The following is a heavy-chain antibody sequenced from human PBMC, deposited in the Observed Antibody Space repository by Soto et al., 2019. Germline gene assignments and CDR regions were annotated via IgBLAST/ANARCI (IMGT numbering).Heavy chain of an antibody. CDR3: AESFCTNGVCYDAFDI. Sequence: QVQLQQWGAGLLKPSETLSLTCAVYGGSFSGYYWSWIRQPPGKGLEWIGEINHSGSTNYNPSLKSRVTISVDTSKNQFSLKLSSVTAADTAVYYCAESFCTNGVCYDAFDIWDQGTMVTVSS. D-gene: IGHD2-8*01. V-gene: IGHV4-34*01. J-gene: IGHJ3*02. CDR1: GGSFSGYY. CDR2: INHSGST.